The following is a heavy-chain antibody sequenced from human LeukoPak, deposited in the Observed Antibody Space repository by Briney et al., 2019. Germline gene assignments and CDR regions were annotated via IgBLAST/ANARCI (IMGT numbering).Heavy chain of an antibody. Sequence: GGSLRLSCAASGFTFSSYEMNWVRQAPGKGLEWVSSISSSSSYIYYADSVKGRFTISRDNAKNSLYLQMNSLRAEDTAVYYCASEIAVGARGYFDYWGQGTLVTVSS. D-gene: IGHD1-26*01. CDR3: ASEIAVGARGYFDY. V-gene: IGHV3-21*01. J-gene: IGHJ4*02. CDR2: ISSSSSYI. CDR1: GFTFSSYE.